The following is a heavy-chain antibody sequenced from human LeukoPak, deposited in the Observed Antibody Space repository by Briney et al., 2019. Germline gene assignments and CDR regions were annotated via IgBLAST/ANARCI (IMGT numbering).Heavy chain of an antibody. CDR3: ARQGRKSTAYDVFDI. CDR1: GYSFTSYW. Sequence: KDGESLKISCKGSGYSFTSYWIGWVRQMPGKGLEWMGVIYPGDSDTRYSPSFQGQVTISADKSISTAYLQWSSLKASDTAMYYCARQGRKSTAYDVFDIWGQGTMVTVSS. V-gene: IGHV5-51*01. J-gene: IGHJ3*02. CDR2: IYPGDSDT. D-gene: IGHD5/OR15-5a*01.